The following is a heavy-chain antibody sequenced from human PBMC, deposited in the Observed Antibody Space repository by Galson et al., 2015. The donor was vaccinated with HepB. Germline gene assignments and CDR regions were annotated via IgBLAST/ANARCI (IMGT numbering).Heavy chain of an antibody. V-gene: IGHV3-21*06. CDR3: ARDLPQIASRGGMDV. D-gene: IGHD3-10*01. CDR2: ISSTSTNT. Sequence: SLRLSCAASGFTFSNYAMSWVRQAPGKGLEWVSSISSTSTNTYSADSVKGRFTISRDNAKNFLYLEMTSLRPEDTGVYYCARDLPQIASRGGMDVWGQGTTVTVSS. CDR1: GFTFSNYA. J-gene: IGHJ6*02.